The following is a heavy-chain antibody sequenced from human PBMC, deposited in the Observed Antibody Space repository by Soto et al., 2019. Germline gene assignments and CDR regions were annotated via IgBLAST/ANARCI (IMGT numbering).Heavy chain of an antibody. CDR3: ARASVIRPSNWFDP. J-gene: IGHJ5*02. CDR1: GFTFSSYS. D-gene: IGHD3-22*01. V-gene: IGHV3-48*02. Sequence: GGSLRLSCAASGFTFSSYSMNWVRQAPGKGLEWVSYISSSSSTIYYADSVKGRFTISRDNAKNSLYLQMNSLRDEDTAVYYCARASVIRPSNWFDPWGQGTLVTVSS. CDR2: ISSSSSTI.